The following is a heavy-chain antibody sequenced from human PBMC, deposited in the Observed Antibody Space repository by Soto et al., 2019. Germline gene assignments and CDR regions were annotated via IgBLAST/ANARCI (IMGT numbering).Heavy chain of an antibody. D-gene: IGHD6-6*01. Sequence: EVQLLESGGGLVQPGESLRLSCAASGFTFSSYAMSWVRQAPGKGLEWVSVISGSDDSTYYADSVKGRFTISRDNSKNTLYMQMNCLRAEDTAVYYSAKRSSSSTFDYWGQGTLVNVSS. CDR3: AKRSSSSTFDY. J-gene: IGHJ4*02. V-gene: IGHV3-23*01. CDR1: GFTFSSYA. CDR2: ISGSDDST.